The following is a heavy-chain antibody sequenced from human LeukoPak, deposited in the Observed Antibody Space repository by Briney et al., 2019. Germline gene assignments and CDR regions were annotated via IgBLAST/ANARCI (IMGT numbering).Heavy chain of an antibody. J-gene: IGHJ4*02. CDR2: INIYGTTI. CDR3: ARRASAIFDY. CDR1: GFTFSDYG. V-gene: IGHV3-74*01. D-gene: IGHD1-26*01. Sequence: GGSLRLSCAASGFTFSDYGMHWVRQAPGKGLVWVSRINIYGTTISYADSVKGRFTIYRDNARNTLYLEMNNLRVEDTAVYYCARRASAIFDYWGPGTLVTVSS.